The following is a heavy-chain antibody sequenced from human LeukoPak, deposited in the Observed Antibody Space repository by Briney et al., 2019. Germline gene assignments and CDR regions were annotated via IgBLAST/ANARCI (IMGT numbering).Heavy chain of an antibody. CDR1: GGSISSYY. CDR2: VYYSGST. V-gene: IGHV4-59*08. D-gene: IGHD4-23*01. Sequence: KPSETLSLTCTVSGGSISSYYWSWIRQPPGKGLEWIGYVYYSGSTDYNPSLRSRVTISVDTSKNQFSLKLSSVTAADTAVYYCARHLHYGGKPFDYWGQGALVTVSS. J-gene: IGHJ4*02. CDR3: ARHLHYGGKPFDY.